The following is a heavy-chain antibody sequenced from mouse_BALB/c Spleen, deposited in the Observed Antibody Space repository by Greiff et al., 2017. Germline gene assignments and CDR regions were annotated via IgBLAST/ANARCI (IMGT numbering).Heavy chain of an antibody. J-gene: IGHJ2*01. CDR3: ARLNYGSSFYFDY. CDR1: GFTFSSFG. V-gene: IGHV5-17*02. CDR2: ISSGSSTI. Sequence: EVQRVESGGGLVQPGGSRKLSCAASGFTFSSFGMHWVRQAPEKGLEWVAYISSGSSTIYYADTVKGRFTISRDNPKNTLFLQMTSLRSEDTAMYYCARLNYGSSFYFDYWGQGTTLTVSS. D-gene: IGHD1-1*01.